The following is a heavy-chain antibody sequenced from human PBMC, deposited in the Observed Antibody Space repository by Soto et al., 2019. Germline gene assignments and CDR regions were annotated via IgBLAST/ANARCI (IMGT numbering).Heavy chain of an antibody. J-gene: IGHJ4*02. Sequence: QVRLLQSGAEVKESGASVKVSCEASGYTFTAYYIHWVRQAPGQGLEWMGWINPDTGGTDYAQKFRGWVTMTRDTSITTAFMELASLKIDDTAVYYCARAIARDGSSWYRGGYDSWGQGILVTVSS. V-gene: IGHV1-2*04. D-gene: IGHD6-13*01. CDR2: INPDTGGT. CDR1: GYTFTAYY. CDR3: ARAIARDGSSWYRGGYDS.